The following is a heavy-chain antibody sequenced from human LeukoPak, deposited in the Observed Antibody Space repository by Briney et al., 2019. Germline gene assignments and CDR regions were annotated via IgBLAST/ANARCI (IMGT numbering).Heavy chain of an antibody. Sequence: GGSLRLSRAASGFTFSSYEMNWVRQAPGKGLEWVSYISSSGSTMYYADSVKGRFTISRDNAKNSLYLQMNSLRAEDTAVYYCARGATQIDYWGQGTLVTVSS. CDR3: ARGATQIDY. CDR2: ISSSGSTM. V-gene: IGHV3-48*03. D-gene: IGHD1-26*01. CDR1: GFTFSSYE. J-gene: IGHJ4*02.